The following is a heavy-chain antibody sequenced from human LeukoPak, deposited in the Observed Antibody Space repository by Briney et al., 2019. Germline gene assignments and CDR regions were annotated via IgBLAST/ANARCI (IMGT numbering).Heavy chain of an antibody. D-gene: IGHD5-12*01. CDR3: ARGYSGYDWEFDY. CDR1: GGTFSSYA. J-gene: IGHJ4*02. CDR2: IIPIFGTA. Sequence: SVKVSCKASGGTFSSYAISWVRQAPGQGLEWMGGIIPIFGTANYAQKFQGRVTITTDESTSTAYMELSSLRSEDTAVYYCARGYSGYDWEFDYWGQGTLVTVSP. V-gene: IGHV1-69*05.